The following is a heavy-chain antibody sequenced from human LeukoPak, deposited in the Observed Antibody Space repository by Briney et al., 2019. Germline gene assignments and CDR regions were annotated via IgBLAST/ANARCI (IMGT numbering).Heavy chain of an antibody. D-gene: IGHD3-22*01. CDR3: ARGQYDSGGYHYGIRAFYFDY. CDR1: GESFSGDF. CDR2: INHRGRT. V-gene: IGHV4-34*01. J-gene: IGHJ4*02. Sequence: SETLSLTCGVYGESFSGDFWTWLRQAPGKGLEWIGEINHRGRTNYSPSLTGRVTISVDTSMNQFSLQLRSVTAADTALYYCARGQYDSGGYHYGIRAFYFDYWGQGILVTVSS.